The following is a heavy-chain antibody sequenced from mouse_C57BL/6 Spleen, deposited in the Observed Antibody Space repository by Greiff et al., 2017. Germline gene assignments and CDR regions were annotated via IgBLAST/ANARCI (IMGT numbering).Heavy chain of an antibody. J-gene: IGHJ2*01. CDR1: GYTFTSYT. CDR3: AVYDYDGY. CDR2: INPSSGYT. Sequence: VQLQQSGAELARPGASVKMSCKASGYTFTSYTMHWVKQRPGQGLEWIGYINPSSGYTKYNQKFKDKATLTADKSSSTAYMQLSSLTSEDSAVYYCAVYDYDGYWGQGTTLTVSS. D-gene: IGHD2-4*01. V-gene: IGHV1-4*01.